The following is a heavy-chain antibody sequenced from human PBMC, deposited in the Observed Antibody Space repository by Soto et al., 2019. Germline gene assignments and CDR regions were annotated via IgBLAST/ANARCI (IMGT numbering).Heavy chain of an antibody. CDR2: IYYSGST. CDR1: AGSISRGGYY. V-gene: IGHV4-31*03. Sequence: SETLSLTCTVSAGSISRGGYYWSWIRHHPGKGLEWIGYIYYSGSTYYNPSLKSRVTISVDTSKNQFSLKLNSVTAADTAVYYCERGSLADYGSGSNWFDRWSQGTLVTESS. J-gene: IGHJ5*02. CDR3: ERGSLADYGSGSNWFDR. D-gene: IGHD3-10*01.